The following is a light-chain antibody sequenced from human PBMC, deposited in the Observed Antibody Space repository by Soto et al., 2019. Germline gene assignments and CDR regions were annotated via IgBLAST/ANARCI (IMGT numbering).Light chain of an antibody. J-gene: IGLJ3*02. Sequence: QSALTQPASVSGSPGQSITISCTGTSSDVGGYNYVSWYQQHPGKAPKLMIYDVSNRPSGVSNRFSGSKSGNTASLTISGLQAEDEADYSFSSYTSSSTLFGGGTQLTVL. CDR3: SSYTSSSTL. CDR2: DVS. V-gene: IGLV2-14*01. CDR1: SSDVGGYNY.